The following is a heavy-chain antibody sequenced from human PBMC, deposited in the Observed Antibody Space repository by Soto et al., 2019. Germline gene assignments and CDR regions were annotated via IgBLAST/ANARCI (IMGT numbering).Heavy chain of an antibody. CDR2: IKSKTDGGTT. V-gene: IGHV3-15*01. CDR1: GFTFSNAW. J-gene: IGHJ6*02. CDR3: TTAYGSVLYGMDV. Sequence: GGSLRLSCAASGFTFSNAWMSWVRQAPGKGLEWVGRIKSKTDGGTTDYAAPVKGRFTISRDDSKNTLYLQMNSLKTEDTAVYYCTTAYGSVLYGMDVWGQGTTVTVSS. D-gene: IGHD3-10*01.